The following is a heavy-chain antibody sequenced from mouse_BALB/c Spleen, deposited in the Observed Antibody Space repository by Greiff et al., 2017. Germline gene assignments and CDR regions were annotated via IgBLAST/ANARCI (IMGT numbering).Heavy chain of an antibody. D-gene: IGHD2-10*02. CDR3: ARGNLAYGNYGYALDY. CDR2: IDPENGNT. CDR1: GFNIKDYY. J-gene: IGHJ4*01. Sequence: VQLQQSGAELVRPGALVKLSCKASGFNIKDYYMHWVKQRPEQGLEWIGWIDPENGNTIYDPKFQGKASITADTSSNTAYLQLSSLTSEDTAVYYCARGNLAYGNYGYALDYWGQGTSVTVSS. V-gene: IGHV14-1*02.